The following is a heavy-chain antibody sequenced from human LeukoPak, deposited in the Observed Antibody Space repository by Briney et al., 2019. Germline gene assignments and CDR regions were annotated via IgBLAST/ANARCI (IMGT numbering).Heavy chain of an antibody. J-gene: IGHJ4*02. V-gene: IGHV1-2*06. CDR3: ARGLWFGPSPADY. CDR2: INPNSGGT. Sequence: ASVKVSCKASGYTFTGYYMHWVRQAPGQGLEWMGRINPNSGGTNYAQKFQGRVTMTRDTSISTACMELSRLRSDDTAVYYCARGLWFGPSPADYWGQGTLVTVSS. D-gene: IGHD3-10*01. CDR1: GYTFTGYY.